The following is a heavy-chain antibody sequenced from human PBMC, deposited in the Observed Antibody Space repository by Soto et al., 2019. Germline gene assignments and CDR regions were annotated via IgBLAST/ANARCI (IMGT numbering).Heavy chain of an antibody. CDR1: GGSISSSSYY. CDR3: ARQSITMVRGVIGDY. V-gene: IGHV4-39*01. J-gene: IGHJ4*02. Sequence: SETLSLTCTVSGGSISSSSYYWGWIRQPPGKGLEWIGSIYYSGSTYYNPSLKSRVTISVDTSKNQFSLKLSSVTAADTAVYYCARQSITMVRGVIGDYWGQGTLVTVS. CDR2: IYYSGST. D-gene: IGHD3-10*01.